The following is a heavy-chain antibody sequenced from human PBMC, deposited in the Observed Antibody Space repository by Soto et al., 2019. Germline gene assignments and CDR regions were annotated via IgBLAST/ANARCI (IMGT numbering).Heavy chain of an antibody. Sequence: GGSLRLSCAASGFMFSSYAMSWVRQAPGKGLEWVSAISGSGGSTYYADSVKGRVTISRDNSKNTLYLQMNSLRAEDTAVYYCAKNPKLRYFDWLDYWGQGTLVTVSS. CDR1: GFMFSSYA. V-gene: IGHV3-23*01. CDR3: AKNPKLRYFDWLDY. CDR2: ISGSGGST. J-gene: IGHJ4*02. D-gene: IGHD3-9*01.